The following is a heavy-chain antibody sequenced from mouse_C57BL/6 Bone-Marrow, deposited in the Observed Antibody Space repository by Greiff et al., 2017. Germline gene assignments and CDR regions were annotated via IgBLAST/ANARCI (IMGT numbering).Heavy chain of an antibody. CDR1: GYTFTTYP. CDR3: ARSSTFFYYFDY. Sequence: VQLQESGAELVKPGASVTMSCKASGYTFTTYPIEWMKQNHGKSLEWIGNFHPYNDATTYNEKFKGKATLTVEKSSNTVYLELSRLTSDDSAVYYCARSSTFFYYFDYWGQGTTLTVSS. CDR2: FHPYNDAT. V-gene: IGHV1-47*01. J-gene: IGHJ2*01. D-gene: IGHD5-1*01.